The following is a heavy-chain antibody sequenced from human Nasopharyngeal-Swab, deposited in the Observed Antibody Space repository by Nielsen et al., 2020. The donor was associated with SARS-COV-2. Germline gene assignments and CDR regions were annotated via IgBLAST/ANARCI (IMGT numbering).Heavy chain of an antibody. D-gene: IGHD2-2*01. CDR3: AKDPYQLPYHYGMDV. CDR2: ISGSGGST. Sequence: WIRQPPGKGLEWVSAISGSGGSTYYADSVKGRFTISRDNSKNTLYLQMNSLRAEDTAVYYCAKDPYQLPYHYGMDVWGQGTTVTV. V-gene: IGHV3-23*01. J-gene: IGHJ6*02.